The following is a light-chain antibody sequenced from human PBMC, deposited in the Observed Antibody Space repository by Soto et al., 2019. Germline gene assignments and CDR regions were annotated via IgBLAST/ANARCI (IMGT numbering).Light chain of an antibody. J-gene: IGKJ2*01. CDR3: QQYVNVPYT. CDR2: DAS. CDR1: RDITNS. V-gene: IGKV1-33*01. Sequence: DIQMTQSPSSLSKSVGDRVTITCQASRDITNSLSWYQHKPGKAPKLLMYDASILQTGVPSRFSGSGSGTHFSLTISSLQPEDIATYYCQQYVNVPYTFGQGTKLEFK.